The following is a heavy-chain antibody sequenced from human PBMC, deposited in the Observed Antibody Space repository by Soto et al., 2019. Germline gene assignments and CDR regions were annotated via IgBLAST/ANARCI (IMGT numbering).Heavy chain of an antibody. J-gene: IGHJ6*02. CDR1: GGSFSGYY. V-gene: IGHV4-34*01. Sequence: PSETLSLTCAVYGGSFSGYYWSWIRQPPGKGLEWIGEINHSGSTNYNPSLKSRVTISVDTPKNQFSPKLSSVTAADTAVYYCARGKGSGSYPYRRYYYGMDVWGQGTTVTVSS. D-gene: IGHD3-10*01. CDR3: ARGKGSGSYPYRRYYYGMDV. CDR2: INHSGST.